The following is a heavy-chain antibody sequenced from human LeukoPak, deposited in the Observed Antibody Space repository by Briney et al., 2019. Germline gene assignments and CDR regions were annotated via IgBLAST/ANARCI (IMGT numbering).Heavy chain of an antibody. CDR3: ARDGGIAAADRPFDY. V-gene: IGHV1-18*01. D-gene: IGHD6-13*01. CDR1: GYTFTSYG. J-gene: IGHJ4*02. Sequence: ASVKVSCKASGYTFTSYGISWVRQAPGQGLEWIGWISAYNGNTNYAQKLQGRVTMTTDTSTSTAYMEPRSLRSDDTAVYYCARDGGIAAADRPFDYWGQGTLVTVSS. CDR2: ISAYNGNT.